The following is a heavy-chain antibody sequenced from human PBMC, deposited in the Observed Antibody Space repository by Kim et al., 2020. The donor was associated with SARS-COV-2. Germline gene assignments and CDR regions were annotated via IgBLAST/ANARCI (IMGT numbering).Heavy chain of an antibody. CDR2: ISFNGDIT. CDR3: VRRGLAARLHY. CDR1: GFNFGSYE. V-gene: IGHV3-48*03. Sequence: GGSLRLSCVASGFNFGSYEMNWVRQAPGKGLEWISYISFNGDITYYADSVKGRFTVSRDNARNSMFLQMNSLRVEDTAVYYCVRRGLAARLHYWGQGTLVTVSS. D-gene: IGHD6-6*01. J-gene: IGHJ4*02.